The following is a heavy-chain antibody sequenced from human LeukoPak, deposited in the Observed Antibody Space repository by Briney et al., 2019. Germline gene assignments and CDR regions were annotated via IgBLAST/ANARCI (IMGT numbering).Heavy chain of an antibody. D-gene: IGHD6-13*01. V-gene: IGHV3-33*01. CDR1: EFTFSSYG. CDR2: IWYDGSNR. CDR3: ARELIAAAGIS. Sequence: GGSLRLSCAASEFTFSSYGMHWVRQAPGKGLEWVAVIWYDGSNRYYADSVKGRFTISRDNSKNTLYLQMNSLRAEDTAVYYCARELIAAAGISWGQGTLVTVSS. J-gene: IGHJ5*02.